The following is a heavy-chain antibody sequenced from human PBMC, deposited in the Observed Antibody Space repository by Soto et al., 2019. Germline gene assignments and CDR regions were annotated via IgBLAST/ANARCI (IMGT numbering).Heavy chain of an antibody. CDR1: GFTFSSSD. CDR3: AKGCGGDCYSGVQY. Sequence: EVQLLESGRGLVQPGGSLRLSCAASGFTFSSSDMSWVRQAPGKGLEWVSSISNSGGSTYYADSVNGRFTISRDNSKNTLYLQRNRLQAEDTAVYYCAKGCGGDCYSGVQYWGQGTLVTVSS. J-gene: IGHJ4*02. CDR2: ISNSGGST. D-gene: IGHD2-21*02. V-gene: IGHV3-23*01.